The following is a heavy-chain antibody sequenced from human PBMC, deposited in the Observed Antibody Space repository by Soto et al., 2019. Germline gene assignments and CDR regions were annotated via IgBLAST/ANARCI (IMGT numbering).Heavy chain of an antibody. CDR1: GYTFTSYG. CDR2: ISAYNGNT. V-gene: IGHV1-18*01. J-gene: IGHJ5*02. CDR3: ARAGRYFDWLLNHWFDP. Sequence: QVQLVQSGAEVKKPGASVKVSCKASGYTFTSYGISWVRQAPGQGLEWMGWISAYNGNTNYAQKLQGRVTMTTDTCTSTAYMEMRSLRSDDTAVYYCARAGRYFDWLLNHWFDPWGQGNLVTVSS. D-gene: IGHD3-9*01.